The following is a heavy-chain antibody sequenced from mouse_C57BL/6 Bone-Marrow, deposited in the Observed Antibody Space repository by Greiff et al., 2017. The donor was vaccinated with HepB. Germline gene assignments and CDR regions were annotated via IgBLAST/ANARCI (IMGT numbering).Heavy chain of an antibody. Sequence: VQLQQPGAELVKPGASVKLSCKASGYTFTSYWMHWVKQRPGQGLEWIGMIHPNSGSTNYNEKFKSKATLTVDKSSSTAYMQLSSLTSEDSAVYYCVRSTNYYGPWFAYWGQGTLVTVSA. CDR1: GYTFTSYW. V-gene: IGHV1-64*01. J-gene: IGHJ3*01. D-gene: IGHD1-1*01. CDR3: VRSTNYYGPWFAY. CDR2: IHPNSGST.